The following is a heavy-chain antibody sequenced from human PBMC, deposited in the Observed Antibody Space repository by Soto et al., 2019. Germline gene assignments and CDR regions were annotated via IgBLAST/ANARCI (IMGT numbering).Heavy chain of an antibody. J-gene: IGHJ6*02. CDR1: GFTFSSYA. CDR3: AKGGRGYSYGFYYYGMDV. D-gene: IGHD5-18*01. Sequence: EVQLLESGGGLVQPGGSLRLSCAASGFTFSSYAMSWVRQAPGKGLEWVSAISGSGGSTYYADSVKGRFTISRDNSKNPLYLQMNSLRAEDTAVYYCAKGGRGYSYGFYYYGMDVWGQGTTVTVSS. V-gene: IGHV3-23*01. CDR2: ISGSGGST.